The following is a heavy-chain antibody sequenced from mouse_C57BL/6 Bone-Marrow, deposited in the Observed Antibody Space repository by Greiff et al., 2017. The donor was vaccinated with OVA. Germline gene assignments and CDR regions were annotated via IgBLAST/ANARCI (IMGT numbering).Heavy chain of an antibody. Sequence: VQLQQPGAELVKPGASVKLSCKASGYTFTSYWMQWVKQRPGQGLEWIGEIDPSDSYTNYNQKFKGKATLTVDTSSSTAYMHLSSLTSEDSAVYYCARSLYYGNWDAYWGQGTLVTVSA. CDR1: GYTFTSYW. CDR3: ARSLYYGNWDAY. V-gene: IGHV1-50*01. J-gene: IGHJ3*01. CDR2: IDPSDSYT. D-gene: IGHD2-1*01.